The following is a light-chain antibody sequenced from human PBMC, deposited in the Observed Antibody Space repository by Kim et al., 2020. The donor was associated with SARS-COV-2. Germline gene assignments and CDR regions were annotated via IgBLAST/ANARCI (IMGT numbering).Light chain of an antibody. V-gene: IGKV1-39*01. J-gene: IGKJ3*01. CDR2: AAS. CDR1: QSISSH. Sequence: DIQMTQSPSSLSASVGDRVTITCRTTQSISSHLNWYQQKPGRAPKLLISAASSLQGGVPSRFSGSGSETDFTLTISSLQPEDFATYFCHQSYITPFTFGHGTQVDIK. CDR3: HQSYITPFT.